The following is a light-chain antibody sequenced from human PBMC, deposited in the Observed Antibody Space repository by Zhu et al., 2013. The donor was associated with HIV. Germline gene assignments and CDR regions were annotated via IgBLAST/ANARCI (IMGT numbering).Light chain of an antibody. J-gene: IGKJ4*01. Sequence: EIVLTQSPATLSLSPGERATLSCRASQSVSSYLTWYQQKPGQAPRLLIYDASNRATGIPARFSGSGSGTDFTLTISSLEPEDFAVYYCQQRSNWPHLTFGGGTKVEIK. CDR1: QSVSSY. CDR3: QQRSNWPHLT. V-gene: IGKV3-11*01. CDR2: DAS.